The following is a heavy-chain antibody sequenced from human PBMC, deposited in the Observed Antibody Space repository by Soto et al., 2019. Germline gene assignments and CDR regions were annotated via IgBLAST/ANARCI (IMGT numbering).Heavy chain of an antibody. V-gene: IGHV3-33*03. J-gene: IGHJ4*02. CDR1: GFTFNTYS. D-gene: IGHD4-4*01. CDR2: IWYDGTQK. Sequence: QVQLEESGGGVVQPGRSLRLSCEASGFTFNTYSMHWVRQPPGKGLEWLAAIWYDGTQKYYADSVKGRFTISRDNAKNSLYLQMNSLRAEDTAVYYCALAGYDSNYYAVTPLSAGHFWGQGTLVTVSS. CDR3: ALAGYDSNYYAVTPLSAGHF.